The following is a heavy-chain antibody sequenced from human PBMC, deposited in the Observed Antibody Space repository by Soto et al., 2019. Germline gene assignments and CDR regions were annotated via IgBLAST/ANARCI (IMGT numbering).Heavy chain of an antibody. CDR2: ISSNGGST. Sequence: PGVSLSLAFSASVFTFSSYSMHWVRQAPGKGLEYVSAISSNGGSTYYADSVKGRFTISRDNSKNTLYLQMSSLRAEDTAVYYCGGVGYCSSTSCQRYYYYYGMDVWGKGNTVTVSS. V-gene: IGHV3-64D*06. CDR1: VFTFSSYS. J-gene: IGHJ6*04. D-gene: IGHD2-2*01. CDR3: GGVGYCSSTSCQRYYYYYGMDV.